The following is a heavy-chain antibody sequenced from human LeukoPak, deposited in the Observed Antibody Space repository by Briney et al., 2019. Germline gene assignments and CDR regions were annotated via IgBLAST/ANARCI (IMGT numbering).Heavy chain of an antibody. CDR1: GITVSTNY. Sequence: GGSLRLSCAASGITVSTNYMSWVRQAPGKGLEWVSIIYSGGATFYADSVKGRFTISRENSKNTLWLQMNSLRAEDTAVYYCARESFLNWGGAFDSWGQGTMVTVSS. V-gene: IGHV3-66*01. J-gene: IGHJ3*02. CDR3: ARESFLNWGGAFDS. D-gene: IGHD3/OR15-3a*01. CDR2: IYSGGAT.